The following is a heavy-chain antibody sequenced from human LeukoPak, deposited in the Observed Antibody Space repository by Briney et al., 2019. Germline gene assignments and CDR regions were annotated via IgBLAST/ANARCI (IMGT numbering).Heavy chain of an antibody. CDR2: VYYTGST. V-gene: IGHV4-59*01. D-gene: IGHD5-12*01. Sequence: TSETLSLTCTVSGGSISSYYWSWIRQPPGKGLEWIGYVYYTGSTNYNPSLKSRVTISVDTSKNQFSLKLSSVTAADTAVYYCARGDHGYSGYDRYYFDYWGQGTLVTVSS. CDR3: ARGDHGYSGYDRYYFDY. CDR1: GGSISSYY. J-gene: IGHJ4*02.